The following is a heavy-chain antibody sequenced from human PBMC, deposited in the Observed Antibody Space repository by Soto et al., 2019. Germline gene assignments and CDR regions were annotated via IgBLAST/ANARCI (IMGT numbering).Heavy chain of an antibody. J-gene: IGHJ5*02. D-gene: IGHD6-13*01. CDR2: IIPILGIA. V-gene: IGHV1-69*02. CDR1: GGTFSSYT. CDR3: AMLSGIAAAGTHWFDP. Sequence: QVQLVQSGAEVKKPGSSVKVSCKASGGTFSSYTISWVRQAPGQGLEWMGRIIPILGIANYAQKFQGRVTITADKSTSTAYMELSSLRSEDTVVYYCAMLSGIAAAGTHWFDPWGQGTLVTVSS.